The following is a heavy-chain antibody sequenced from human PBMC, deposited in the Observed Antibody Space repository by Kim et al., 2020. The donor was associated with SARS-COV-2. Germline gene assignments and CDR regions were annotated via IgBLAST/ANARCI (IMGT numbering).Heavy chain of an antibody. CDR1: GYSFSNYG. CDR3: APYYDSNSYRGQWD. J-gene: IGHJ4*01. Sequence: ASVKVSCKASGYSFSNYGLVWARQAPGQGLEWMGWISSNSGHTKYVQNVQGRVTLTTDTSTNTGYMELSSLRSDDTAVYYCAPYYDSNSYRGQWDWGQGT. D-gene: IGHD3-22*01. V-gene: IGHV1-18*01. CDR2: ISSNSGHT.